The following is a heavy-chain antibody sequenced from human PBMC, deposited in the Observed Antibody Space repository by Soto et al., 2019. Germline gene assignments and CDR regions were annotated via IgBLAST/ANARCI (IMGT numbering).Heavy chain of an antibody. J-gene: IGHJ4*02. D-gene: IGHD3-16*01. Sequence: ESGGGLVQPGGSLRLSCAVSGFTFSTHAMNWVRQAPGKGLEWVAYIHGTRSIIYYADSVKGRFTISRDNAKNSLFLQMDRLRDEDTAVYYCARDARNADYDYWGQGTLVTVSS. CDR1: GFTFSTHA. V-gene: IGHV3-48*02. CDR3: ARDARNADYDY. CDR2: IHGTRSII.